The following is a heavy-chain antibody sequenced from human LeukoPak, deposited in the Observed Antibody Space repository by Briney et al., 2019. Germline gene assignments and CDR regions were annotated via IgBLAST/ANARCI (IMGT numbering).Heavy chain of an antibody. J-gene: IGHJ5*02. Sequence: LRLSCAASGFTFSSYGMHWVRQAPGKGLEWVAVIWYDGSNKYYADSVKGRFTISRDNSKNTLYLQMNSLRAEDTAVYYCARVPYSSSWEHWFDPWGQGTLVTVSS. CDR3: ARVPYSSSWEHWFDP. D-gene: IGHD6-13*01. CDR2: IWYDGSNK. V-gene: IGHV3-33*08. CDR1: GFTFSSYG.